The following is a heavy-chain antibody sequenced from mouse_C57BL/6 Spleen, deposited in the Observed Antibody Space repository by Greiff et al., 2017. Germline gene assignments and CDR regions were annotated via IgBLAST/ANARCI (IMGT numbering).Heavy chain of an antibody. CDR1: GFTFSSYG. D-gene: IGHD1-1*01. J-gene: IGHJ2*01. CDR2: ISSGGSYT. V-gene: IGHV5-6*01. Sequence: EVKLMESGGDLVKPGGSLKLSCAASGFTFSSYGMSWVRQTPDKRLEWVATISSGGSYTYYPDSVKGRFTISRDNAKNTLYLQMRSLKSEDTAMYYCARQTTQDYFDYWGQGTTLTVSS. CDR3: ARQTTQDYFDY.